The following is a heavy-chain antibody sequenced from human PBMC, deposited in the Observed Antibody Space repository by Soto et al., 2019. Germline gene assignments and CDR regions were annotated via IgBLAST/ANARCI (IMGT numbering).Heavy chain of an antibody. CDR2: IWYDGSNI. V-gene: IGHV3-33*01. CDR1: GFTFSSYG. J-gene: IGHJ5*01. D-gene: IGHD2-15*01. CDR3: ARDPGRYCSGGSCHMGGGWFVP. Sequence: QVQLVESGGGVVQPGRSLRLSCAASGFTFSSYGMHWVRQAPGKGLEWVAVIWYDGSNIYYADSVKGRFTISRDNSKNPLYLQMSSRGAEDTAVYYCARDPGRYCSGGSCHMGGGWFVPWGQGTLVTLSS.